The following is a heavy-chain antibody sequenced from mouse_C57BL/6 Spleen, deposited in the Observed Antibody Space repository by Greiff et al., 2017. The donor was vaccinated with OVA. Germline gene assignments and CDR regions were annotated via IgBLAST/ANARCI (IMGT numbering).Heavy chain of an antibody. CDR3: ARVTTVVARGFAY. Sequence: QVQLQQPGAELVKPGASVKLSCKASGYTFTSYWMQWVKQRPGQGLEWIGEIDPSDSYTNYNQKFKGKATLTVDPSSSTAYMQLSSLTSEDSAVYYCARVTTVVARGFAYWGQGTLVTVSA. D-gene: IGHD1-1*01. V-gene: IGHV1-50*01. J-gene: IGHJ3*01. CDR1: GYTFTSYW. CDR2: IDPSDSYT.